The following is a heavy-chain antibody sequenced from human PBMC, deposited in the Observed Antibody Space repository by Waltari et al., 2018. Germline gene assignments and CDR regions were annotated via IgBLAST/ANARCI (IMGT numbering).Heavy chain of an antibody. D-gene: IGHD1-26*01. CDR1: GFTFSSYS. CDR3: AIIVGATTSDAFDI. J-gene: IGHJ3*02. Sequence: EVQLVESGGGLVKPGGSLSLSCAASGFTFSSYSINWVGPAPGKGLGWVSSSSSSSSYIYYAEPGKGRCTITRDNAKNSLYLQMNSLRAEDTAVYYCAIIVGATTSDAFDIWGQGTMVTVSS. CDR2: SSSSSSYI. V-gene: IGHV3-21*01.